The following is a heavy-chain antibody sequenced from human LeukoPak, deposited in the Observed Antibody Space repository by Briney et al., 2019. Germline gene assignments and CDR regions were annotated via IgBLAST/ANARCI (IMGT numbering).Heavy chain of an antibody. CDR1: GFTFSDYY. Sequence: GGSLRLSCAASGFTFSDYYMSWIRQAPGKGLEWVSYISSSGSTIYYAASVKGRFTISRDNAKNSLYLQMNSLRAEDTAVYYCARKGSGGYYNAYFDYWGQGTLVTVSS. V-gene: IGHV3-11*01. CDR2: ISSSGSTI. CDR3: ARKGSGGYYNAYFDY. J-gene: IGHJ4*02. D-gene: IGHD3-10*01.